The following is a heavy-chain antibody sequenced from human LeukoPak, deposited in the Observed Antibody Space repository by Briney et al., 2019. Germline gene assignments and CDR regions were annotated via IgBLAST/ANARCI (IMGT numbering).Heavy chain of an antibody. Sequence: PSETLSLTCTVSGGSISSYYWSWIRQPPGKGLEWIGYIYYSGSTNYNPSLKSRVTISVDTSKNQFSLKLSSVTAADTAVYYCASTFLAISSSWYYWGQGTLVTVSS. CDR1: GGSISSYY. D-gene: IGHD6-13*01. J-gene: IGHJ4*02. V-gene: IGHV4-59*12. CDR3: ASTFLAISSSWYY. CDR2: IYYSGST.